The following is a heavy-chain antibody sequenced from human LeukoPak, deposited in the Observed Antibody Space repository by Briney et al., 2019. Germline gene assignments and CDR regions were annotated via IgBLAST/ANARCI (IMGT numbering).Heavy chain of an antibody. CDR1: GFTFSSYW. CDR3: VRVSGFCTNGVCPSFDP. CDR2: VNSDGTST. V-gene: IGHV3-74*01. D-gene: IGHD2-8*01. Sequence: PGGSLGLSCAASGFTFSSYWMFWVRQAPGKGLVWVSRVNSDGTSTNYADSVKGRFAIFRDNSKNTLYLQMNSLRTEDTAVYYCVRVSGFCTNGVCPSFDPWGQGTLVTVSS. J-gene: IGHJ5*02.